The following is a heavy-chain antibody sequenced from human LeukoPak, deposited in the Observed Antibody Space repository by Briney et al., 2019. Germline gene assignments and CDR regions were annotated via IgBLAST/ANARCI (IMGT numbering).Heavy chain of an antibody. CDR3: AKDLYGDYVGDY. CDR1: GFTFSSCA. J-gene: IGHJ4*02. D-gene: IGHD4-17*01. CDR2: ISGSDGST. V-gene: IGHV3-23*01. Sequence: GGSLRLSCAASGFTFSSCAMTWVRQAPGKGLEWVSTISGSDGSTYYADSVKGRFTISRDNSKNTLYLQMNSLRAEDTAVYYCAKDLYGDYVGDYWGQGTLVTVSS.